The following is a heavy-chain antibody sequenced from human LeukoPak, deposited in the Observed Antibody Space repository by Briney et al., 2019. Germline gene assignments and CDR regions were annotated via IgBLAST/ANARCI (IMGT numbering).Heavy chain of an antibody. CDR3: ARVPPWRESGRWRFDY. D-gene: IGHD1-26*01. Sequence: ASVKVSCKASGYTFTGYYMHWVRQAPGQGLEWMGWISPNSGGTNYAQKFQGRVTMTRDTSISTAYMELSRLRSDDTAVYYCARVPPWRESGRWRFDYWGQGTLVTVSS. CDR1: GYTFTGYY. V-gene: IGHV1-2*02. J-gene: IGHJ4*02. CDR2: ISPNSGGT.